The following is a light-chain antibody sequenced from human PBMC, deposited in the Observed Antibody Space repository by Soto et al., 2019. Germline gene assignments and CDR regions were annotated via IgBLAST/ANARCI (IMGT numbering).Light chain of an antibody. CDR3: QQFAKSST. J-gene: IGKJ1*01. CDR1: HNIERW. Sequence: IQMTQSPSTLSASVGDRVTITCRASHNIERWMAWYQQKRGRAPRLLIFDATTLHSGVPSRFSGGGSGTEFTLTINGLQPDDFATDYCQQFAKSSTFGQGTTVEIK. CDR2: DAT. V-gene: IGKV1-5*01.